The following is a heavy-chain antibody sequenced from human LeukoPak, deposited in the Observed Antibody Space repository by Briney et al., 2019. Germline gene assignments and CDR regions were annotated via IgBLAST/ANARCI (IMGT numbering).Heavy chain of an antibody. J-gene: IGHJ6*03. V-gene: IGHV3-23*01. D-gene: IGHD2-15*01. Sequence: GGSLRLSRAPSLFTLIDYVMSGVRQAPGGGREWVSAIGGSGDKTFHADSVKGRLTTSRDNSKNTLSLQMSSLRVEDPAVYFCAKDTSAWWYHRAYMNVWGSGTTVTVSS. CDR1: LFTLIDYV. CDR3: AKDTSAWWYHRAYMNV. CDR2: IGGSGDKT.